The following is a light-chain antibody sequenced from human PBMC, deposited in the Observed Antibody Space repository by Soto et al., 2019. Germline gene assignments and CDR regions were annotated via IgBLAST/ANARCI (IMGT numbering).Light chain of an antibody. CDR1: SSNIGSNY. J-gene: IGLJ1*01. Sequence: QSVLTQPPSASGTPGQRVTISCSGSSSNIGSNYVYCYQQLPGTAPKLLIFRNNQRPSGVPDRFSGSKSGTSASLAISGLRSEDEDDYYCAAWDDSLSEVFGTGTKLTVL. CDR2: RNN. V-gene: IGLV1-47*01. CDR3: AAWDDSLSEV.